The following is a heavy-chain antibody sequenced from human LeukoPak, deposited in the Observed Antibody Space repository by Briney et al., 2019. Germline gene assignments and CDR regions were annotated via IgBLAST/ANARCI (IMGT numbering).Heavy chain of an antibody. CDR1: GFTVSNNY. V-gene: IGHV3-66*02. Sequence: GGSLRLSCAASGFTVSNNYMSWVRQRPGKGLEWVSVIYSGGNTYYADSVKGRFTISRDNSKNTLYLQMNSLRAEDTAVYYCAKEGSIFGVVIRPYYFDYWGQGTLVTVSS. CDR3: AKEGSIFGVVIRPYYFDY. J-gene: IGHJ4*02. D-gene: IGHD3-3*01. CDR2: IYSGGNT.